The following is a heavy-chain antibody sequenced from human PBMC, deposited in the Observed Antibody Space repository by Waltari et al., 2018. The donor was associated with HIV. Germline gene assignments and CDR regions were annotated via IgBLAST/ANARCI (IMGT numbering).Heavy chain of an antibody. V-gene: IGHV3-23*01. Sequence: EVQLLESGGGLVQPGESLRLSCAASGFAFNNYAMNWVRQAPGKGLEGVSAISGSSSIHTYYADSVKGRFTVSRYNSKRTVYLQMNSLRVEDTAVYYCAHQISGQLLTPGHWGQGTLVTVSS. J-gene: IGHJ4*02. CDR3: AHQISGQLLTPGH. CDR1: GFAFNNYA. CDR2: ISGSSSIHT. D-gene: IGHD6-19*01.